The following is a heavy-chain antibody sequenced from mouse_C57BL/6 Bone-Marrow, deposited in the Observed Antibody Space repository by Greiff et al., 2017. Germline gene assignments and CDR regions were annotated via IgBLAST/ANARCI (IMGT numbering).Heavy chain of an antibody. CDR3: ALLLRRGYFDV. CDR1: GYTFTSYG. V-gene: IGHV1-81*01. Sequence: QVQLKQSGAELARPGASVKLSCKASGYTFTSYGISWVKQRTGQGLEWIGEIYPRSGNTYYNEKFKGKATLTADKSSSTAYMELRSLTSEDSAVYFCALLLRRGYFDVWGTGTTVTVSS. D-gene: IGHD1-1*01. CDR2: IYPRSGNT. J-gene: IGHJ1*03.